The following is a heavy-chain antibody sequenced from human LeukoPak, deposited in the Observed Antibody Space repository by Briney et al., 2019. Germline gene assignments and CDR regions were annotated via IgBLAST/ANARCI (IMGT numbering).Heavy chain of an antibody. V-gene: IGHV4-38-2*02. Sequence: SETLSLTCTVSGYSISSGYYWGWIRQPPGKGLEWIGSIYHSGSTYYNPSLKSRVTISVDTSKNQFSLKLSSVTAADTAVYYCARRMIDGDYFDYWGQGTLVTVSS. CDR1: GYSISSGYY. J-gene: IGHJ4*02. CDR2: IYHSGST. D-gene: IGHD3-22*01. CDR3: ARRMIDGDYFDY.